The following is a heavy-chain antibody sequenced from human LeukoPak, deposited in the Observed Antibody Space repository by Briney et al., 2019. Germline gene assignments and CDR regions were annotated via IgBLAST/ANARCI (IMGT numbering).Heavy chain of an antibody. J-gene: IGHJ5*02. CDR3: ARLRFLEWLFPWFDP. CDR2: IYSSGNT. CDR1: GVSISGHY. Sequence: PSETLSLTCSVSGVSISGHYWSWIRQPPGKGLEWIWNIYSSGNTNYNPSLKSRVTISVDTSKNQFSLKLSSVTAADTAVYYCARLRFLEWLFPWFDPWGQGTLVTVSS. D-gene: IGHD3-3*01. V-gene: IGHV4-59*08.